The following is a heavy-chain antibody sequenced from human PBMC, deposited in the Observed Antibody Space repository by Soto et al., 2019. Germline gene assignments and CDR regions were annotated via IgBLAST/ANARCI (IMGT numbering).Heavy chain of an antibody. CDR2: VVPLLGSA. CDR3: ARGIAVDRFGF. J-gene: IGHJ4*01. CDR1: ADTFNNYG. Sequence: EQSGPEVKKPGSSVKVSCKASADTFNNYGFSWVRQAPGQGLECVGGVVPLLGSATYAQKLHGRATISVDESASTVYLELTNLQSDDTAIFYCARGIAVDRFGFWGLGTMVIVSS. V-gene: IGHV1-69*01. D-gene: IGHD3-16*01.